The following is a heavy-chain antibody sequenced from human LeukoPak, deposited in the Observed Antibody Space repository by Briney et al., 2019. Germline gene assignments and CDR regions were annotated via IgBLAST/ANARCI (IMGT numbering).Heavy chain of an antibody. CDR1: VYTFTDYY. V-gene: IGHV1-2*02. Sequence: ASVKVSCKASVYTFTDYYMHWVRQAPGQGLEWMGWINPNSGTTRYAQKFQGRVTMTRDTSITAAYMELSGLRSDDTAVYYCARDRYRYDTSGADDAFDIWGQGTMVTVSS. CDR2: INPNSGTT. CDR3: ARDRYRYDTSGADDAFDI. J-gene: IGHJ3*02. D-gene: IGHD3-22*01.